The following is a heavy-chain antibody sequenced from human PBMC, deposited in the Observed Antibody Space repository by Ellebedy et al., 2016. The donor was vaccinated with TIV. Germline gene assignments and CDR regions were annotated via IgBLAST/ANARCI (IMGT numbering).Heavy chain of an antibody. D-gene: IGHD3-22*01. CDR2: ISTSSSYI. Sequence: GESLKISCVASGFTFSSYSMNWVRQAPGKGLAWVSSISTSSSYIYYADSVKGRFTISRDNAKNSLYLQMNSLRAEDTAVYYCARDLDDSSGYYYPMIDYWGQGTLVTVSS. J-gene: IGHJ4*02. CDR3: ARDLDDSSGYYYPMIDY. CDR1: GFTFSSYS. V-gene: IGHV3-21*01.